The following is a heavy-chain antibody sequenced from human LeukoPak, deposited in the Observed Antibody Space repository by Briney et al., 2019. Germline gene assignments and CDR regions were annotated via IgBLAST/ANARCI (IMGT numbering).Heavy chain of an antibody. Sequence: VGSLRLSCAASGFTFSSYAMSWVRQAPGKGLEWVSAISGSGGSTYYADSVKGRFTISRDNSKNTLYLQMNSLRAEDTAVYYCAKEGHSSWYGGPFDYWGQGTLVTVSS. CDR2: ISGSGGST. D-gene: IGHD6-13*01. J-gene: IGHJ4*02. V-gene: IGHV3-23*01. CDR3: AKEGHSSWYGGPFDY. CDR1: GFTFSSYA.